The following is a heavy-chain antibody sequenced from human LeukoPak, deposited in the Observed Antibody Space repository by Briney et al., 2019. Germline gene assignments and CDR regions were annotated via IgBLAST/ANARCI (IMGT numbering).Heavy chain of an antibody. CDR1: GYTFTSYY. CDR2: INPSGGST. D-gene: IGHD4-11*01. V-gene: IGHV1-46*03. J-gene: IGHJ5*02. Sequence: ASVKVSCKASGYTFTSYYMHWVRQAPGQGLEWMGIINPSGGSTSYAQKFQGRVTMTRDTSTSTVYVELSSLRSEDTAVYYCARGSYSNYVSDWFDPWGQGTLVTVSS. CDR3: ARGSYSNYVSDWFDP.